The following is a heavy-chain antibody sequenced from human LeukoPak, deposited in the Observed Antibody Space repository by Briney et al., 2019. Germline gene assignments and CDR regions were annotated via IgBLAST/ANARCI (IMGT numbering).Heavy chain of an antibody. Sequence: GRSLRLSCAASGFSFSNYGMHWVRQAPGKGLEWVAFISYDGSNKYYADSVKGRFTISRDNSKNTLNLQMNSLRAEDTAVYYCARDRFADSYGSGSYSHWFDPRGQGTLVTVSS. CDR2: ISYDGSNK. D-gene: IGHD3-10*01. V-gene: IGHV3-30*03. J-gene: IGHJ5*02. CDR1: GFSFSNYG. CDR3: ARDRFADSYGSGSYSHWFDP.